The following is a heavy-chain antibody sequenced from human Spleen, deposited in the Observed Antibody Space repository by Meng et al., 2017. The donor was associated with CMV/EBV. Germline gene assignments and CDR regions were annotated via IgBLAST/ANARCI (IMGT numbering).Heavy chain of an antibody. CDR3: ARDRSRRGILYYFDH. CDR2: INWNGDNT. CDR1: GFIFDDYG. Sequence: GGSLRLSCAASGFIFDDYGMSWVRQAPGKGLEWVSSINWNGDNTGYADSVKGRFTISRDNAKNSLYLQMNSLRAEDTALYYCARDRSRRGILYYFDHWGQGTLVTVSS. J-gene: IGHJ4*02. V-gene: IGHV3-20*04. D-gene: IGHD2/OR15-2a*01.